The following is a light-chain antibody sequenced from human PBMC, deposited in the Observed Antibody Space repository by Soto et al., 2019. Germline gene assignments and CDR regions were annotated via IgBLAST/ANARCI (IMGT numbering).Light chain of an antibody. Sequence: EIVLMQSPGTMSLSPGERATLSCSASQTLRRTYIAWYQQKPGQAPRVLIYGVSNRATGIPDRFSGSGSGTDFSITISRLEPEDFAVYYCHQYDNAPQTYGQGTKVEIK. J-gene: IGKJ2*01. CDR2: GVS. CDR1: QTLRRTY. V-gene: IGKV3-20*01. CDR3: HQYDNAPQT.